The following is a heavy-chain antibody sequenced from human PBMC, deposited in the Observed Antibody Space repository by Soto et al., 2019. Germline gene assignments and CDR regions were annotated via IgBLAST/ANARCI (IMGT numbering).Heavy chain of an antibody. Sequence: QVQLQESGPGLVKPSGTLSLTCAVSGGSISSSNWWSWVRQPPGKGLEWIGEIYHSGSTNYNPSLKKRVTIAVDKYKNQCSLKLTAVNATDTAVYYYTIEGIMVRGVQDYWGQGILVTVYS. D-gene: IGHD3-10*01. CDR2: IYHSGST. J-gene: IGHJ4*02. CDR1: GGSISSSNW. CDR3: TIEGIMVRGVQDY. V-gene: IGHV4-4*02.